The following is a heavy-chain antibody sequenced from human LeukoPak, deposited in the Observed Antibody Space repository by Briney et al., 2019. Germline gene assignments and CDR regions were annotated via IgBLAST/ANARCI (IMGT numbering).Heavy chain of an antibody. D-gene: IGHD4-17*01. Sequence: ASVKVSCKASGYTFTSYRISWVRQAPGQGLEWMGWISAYSGNTNYAQNFLGSVTMTRDTSTSNAYMDLRGLKSDDTAVYFCARVAEYGDYGAYWGQGSLVTVSS. V-gene: IGHV1-18*04. J-gene: IGHJ4*02. CDR3: ARVAEYGDYGAY. CDR2: ISAYSGNT. CDR1: GYTFTSYR.